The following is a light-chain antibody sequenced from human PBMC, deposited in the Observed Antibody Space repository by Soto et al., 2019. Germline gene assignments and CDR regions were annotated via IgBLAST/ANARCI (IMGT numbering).Light chain of an antibody. CDR1: QSISRW. Sequence: DIQMTQSPSTLSASVGDRVTITCRASQSISRWVAWYQQKPGKAPKLLIFDASTLESRVPSRFSGSGSGTEFSLSISSLQPDDFATYYCQHYDTSWTFGQGTKVEI. V-gene: IGKV1-5*01. J-gene: IGKJ1*01. CDR2: DAS. CDR3: QHYDTSWT.